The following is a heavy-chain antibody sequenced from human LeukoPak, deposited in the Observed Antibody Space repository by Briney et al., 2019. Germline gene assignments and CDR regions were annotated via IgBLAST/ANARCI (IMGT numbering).Heavy chain of an antibody. CDR2: IHNNSNNI. V-gene: IGHV3-48*01. CDR1: RFTFRSYR. D-gene: IGHD5-18*01. CDR3: ARGNSYGAGDFDP. Sequence: GGSLRLSCAASRFTFRSYRMNWVRQAPGKGLVWVSYIHNNSNNIYYADSVKGRFTISRDNAKNSLYLQMNRLRAEDTAVYYCARGNSYGAGDFDPWGQGTLVTVSS. J-gene: IGHJ5*02.